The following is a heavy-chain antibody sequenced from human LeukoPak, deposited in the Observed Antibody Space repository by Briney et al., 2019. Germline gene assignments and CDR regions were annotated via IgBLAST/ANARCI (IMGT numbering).Heavy chain of an antibody. V-gene: IGHV1-46*01. CDR2: INPSGGST. CDR1: GYTFTSYY. D-gene: IGHD6-19*01. Sequence: ASVKVSCKASGYTFTSYYMHWVRQAPGQGLEWMGIINPSGGSTSYAQKFQGRVTMTRDKSTSTVYMELSSLRSEDTAVYYCARVGSPGIAVAGFDYWGQGTLATVSS. CDR3: ARVGSPGIAVAGFDY. J-gene: IGHJ4*02.